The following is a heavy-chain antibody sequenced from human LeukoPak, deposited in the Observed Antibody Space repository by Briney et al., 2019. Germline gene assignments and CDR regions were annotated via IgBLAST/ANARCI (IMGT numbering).Heavy chain of an antibody. D-gene: IGHD6-13*01. CDR1: GFTFRWYW. V-gene: IGHV3-7*01. Sequence: PGGSLRLSCAAPGFTFRWYWMSWVRQAPGKGLEWVANIKEDGTIKYYVDSEKGRLTISRDNAKSSVYLQVNSLRAEDTALYYCARIGYSSSSIDYWGQGTLVTVSS. CDR2: IKEDGTIK. J-gene: IGHJ4*02. CDR3: ARIGYSSSSIDY.